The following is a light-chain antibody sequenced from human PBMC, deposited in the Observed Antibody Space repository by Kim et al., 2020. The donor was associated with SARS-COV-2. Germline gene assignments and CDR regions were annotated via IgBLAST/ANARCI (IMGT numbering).Light chain of an antibody. V-gene: IGLV3-1*01. J-gene: IGLJ2*01. CDR3: QAWDSSTVV. CDR2: QDS. CDR1: KLGDKY. Sequence: LPPGQTASITCSGDKLGDKYACWYQQKPGQSPVLVIYQDSKRPSGIPERFSGSNSGNTATLTISGTQAMDEADYYCQAWDSSTVVFGGGTQLTVL.